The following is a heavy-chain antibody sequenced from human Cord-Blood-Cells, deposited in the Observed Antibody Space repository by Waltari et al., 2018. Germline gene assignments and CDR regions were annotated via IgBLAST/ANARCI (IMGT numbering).Heavy chain of an antibody. D-gene: IGHD3-10*01. Sequence: QVQLQQWGAGLLKPSETLSLTCAVYGGSFSGYYWSWIRQPPGKGLEWNGEINHSGSTNDNPSLKSRVTISVDTSKNQFSLKLSSVTAADTAVYYCARVNGSGSYYDYWGQGTLVTVSS. CDR3: ARVNGSGSYYDY. V-gene: IGHV4-34*01. J-gene: IGHJ4*02. CDR2: INHSGST. CDR1: GGSFSGYY.